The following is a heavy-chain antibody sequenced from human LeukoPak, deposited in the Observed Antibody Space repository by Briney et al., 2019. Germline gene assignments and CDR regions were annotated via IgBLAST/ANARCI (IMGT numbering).Heavy chain of an antibody. Sequence: SETLSLTCAVYGGSFSGYYRSWIRQPPGKGLEWIGEINHSGSTNYNPSLKSRVTISVDTSKNQFSLKLSSVTAADTAVYYCARGSWGSSWYRGWWFDPWGQGTLVTVSS. CDR2: INHSGST. CDR1: GGSFSGYY. V-gene: IGHV4-34*01. J-gene: IGHJ5*02. D-gene: IGHD6-13*01. CDR3: ARGSWGSSWYRGWWFDP.